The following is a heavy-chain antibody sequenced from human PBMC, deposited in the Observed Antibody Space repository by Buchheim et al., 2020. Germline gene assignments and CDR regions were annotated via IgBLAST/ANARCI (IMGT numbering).Heavy chain of an antibody. J-gene: IGHJ4*02. V-gene: IGHV3-23*01. CDR3: VRDLPYSGWSFDH. D-gene: IGHD6-19*01. CDR2: ISGSGGST. Sequence: EVQLLESGGGLVQPGGSLRLSCAASGFTFSSYAMSWVRQAPGKGLEWVSAISGSGGSTYYADSVKGRFTISRDTSKNTVYLQMNSLRVEDTALYYCVRDLPYSGWSFDHWGQGAL. CDR1: GFTFSSYA.